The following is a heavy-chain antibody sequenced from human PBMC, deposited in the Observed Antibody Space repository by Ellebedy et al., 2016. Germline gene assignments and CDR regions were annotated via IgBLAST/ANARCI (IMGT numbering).Heavy chain of an antibody. Sequence: ASVKVSCXASGYTFTTFSITRVRQVPGQGLEWMGFVNTFSGNTKFAQKFQGRVSMTTDSSTYTAYMDLRSLRSDDTAMYYCAKTSGWGYGENWGQGTLVTVSS. D-gene: IGHD3-10*01. J-gene: IGHJ4*02. CDR2: VNTFSGNT. V-gene: IGHV1-18*04. CDR3: AKTSGWGYGEN. CDR1: GYTFTTFS.